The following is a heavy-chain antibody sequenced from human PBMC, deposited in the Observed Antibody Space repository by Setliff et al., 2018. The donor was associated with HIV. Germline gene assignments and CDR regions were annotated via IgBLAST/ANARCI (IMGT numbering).Heavy chain of an antibody. CDR2: IYYSGST. CDR1: GGSISSYY. CDR3: ARQPRWLQSPRYFDY. D-gene: IGHD5-12*01. Sequence: PSETLSLTCTVSGGSISSYYWSWIRQPPGKGLEWIGYIYYSGSTNYNPSLKSRVTISVDASKTQFSLTLSSVTAADTAVYYCARQPRWLQSPRYFDYWGQGTLVTVSS. V-gene: IGHV4-59*08. J-gene: IGHJ4*02.